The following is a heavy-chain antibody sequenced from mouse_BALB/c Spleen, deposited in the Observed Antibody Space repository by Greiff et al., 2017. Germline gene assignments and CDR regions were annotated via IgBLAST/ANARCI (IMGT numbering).Heavy chain of an antibody. V-gene: IGHV2-2*02. D-gene: IGHD2-10*02. Sequence: VKLMESGPGLVQPSQSLSITCTVSGFSLTSYGVHWVRQSPGKGLEWLGVIWSGGSTDYNAAFISRLSISKDNSKSQVFFKLNSLQANDTAIYYCARKYEAMDYWGQGTSVTVSS. CDR3: ARKYEAMDY. J-gene: IGHJ4*01. CDR2: IWSGGST. CDR1: GFSLTSYG.